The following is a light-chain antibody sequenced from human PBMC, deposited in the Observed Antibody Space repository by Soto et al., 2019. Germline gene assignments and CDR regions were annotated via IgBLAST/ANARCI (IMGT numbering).Light chain of an antibody. CDR1: QSVSRN. Sequence: ETVMTQSPATLSVSPGDEATLFCRASQSVSRNLAWYQQKPGQAPRLLIYGASTRATVIPDRFSGSGSGTEFTLTISSLQSEDFAVYYCQQYNKWPPWTFGQGTKVDIK. V-gene: IGKV3-15*01. CDR2: GAS. CDR3: QQYNKWPPWT. J-gene: IGKJ1*01.